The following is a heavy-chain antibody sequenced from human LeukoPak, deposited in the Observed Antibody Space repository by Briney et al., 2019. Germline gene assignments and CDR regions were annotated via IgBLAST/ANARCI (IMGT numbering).Heavy chain of an antibody. CDR1: GYTFSNFG. V-gene: IGHV1-18*01. J-gene: IGHJ4*02. CDR3: AGDGTSTDDY. D-gene: IGHD2-2*01. CDR2: ISGNNDNP. Sequence: ASVKVSCKASGYTFSNFGISWARQAPGQGLEWMGWISGNNDNPNYGQKFQGRLTVTTDSSTNTAYMELRNLRSDDTAVYYCAGDGTSTDDYWGQGTLVTVSS.